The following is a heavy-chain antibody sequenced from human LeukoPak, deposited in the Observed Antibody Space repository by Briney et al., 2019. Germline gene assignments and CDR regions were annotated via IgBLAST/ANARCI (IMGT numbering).Heavy chain of an antibody. V-gene: IGHV3-23*01. CDR2: ISGSGTRT. Sequence: QSGGSLRLSCAASGFTFSSYAMSWVRQAPGKGLEWASAISGSGTRTYYADSVKGRFTISRDNSKNTLYLQMNSLRAEDTAVYYCAKEETRAYGGDWGQGTLVTVSS. D-gene: IGHD4-23*01. CDR3: AKEETRAYGGD. CDR1: GFTFSSYA. J-gene: IGHJ4*02.